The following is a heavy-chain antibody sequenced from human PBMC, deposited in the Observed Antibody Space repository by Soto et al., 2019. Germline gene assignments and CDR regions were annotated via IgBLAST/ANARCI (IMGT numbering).Heavy chain of an antibody. CDR1: GFTFSSYI. CDR3: ARGSTMNKF. Sequence: GGSLRLSCAASGFTFSSYIMTWVRQAPGKGLEWVSTISSGSSYIYYADSVKGRFTISRDDANNSLYLQMNSLRADDTAVYYCARGSTMNKFWGQGTLVTVSS. CDR2: ISSGSSYI. D-gene: IGHD5-12*01. J-gene: IGHJ4*02. V-gene: IGHV3-21*01.